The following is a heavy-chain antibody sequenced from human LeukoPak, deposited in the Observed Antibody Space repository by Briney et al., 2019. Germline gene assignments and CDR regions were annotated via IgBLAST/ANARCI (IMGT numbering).Heavy chain of an antibody. CDR1: GYTFTGYY. Sequence: ASVKVSCKASGYTFTGYYMHWVRQAPGQGLEWMGWMNPNSGNTGYAQKFQGRVTITRNTSISTAYMELSSLRSEDTAVYYCARWGYSYATAIYYYYYMDVWGKGTTVTVSS. V-gene: IGHV1-8*03. J-gene: IGHJ6*03. D-gene: IGHD5-18*01. CDR2: MNPNSGNT. CDR3: ARWGYSYATAIYYYYYMDV.